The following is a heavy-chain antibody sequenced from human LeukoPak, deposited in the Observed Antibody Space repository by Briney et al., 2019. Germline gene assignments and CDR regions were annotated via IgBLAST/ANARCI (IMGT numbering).Heavy chain of an antibody. D-gene: IGHD6-13*01. Sequence: ASVKVSCKASGYTFTSYGISWVRQAPGQGLEWMGWISAYNGNTNYAQKLQGRVTMTTDTSTSTAYMELRSLRSDDTAVYYCARVTAAGSPGYYYYMDVWGKGTTVTVSS. CDR3: ARVTAAGSPGYYYYMDV. CDR2: ISAYNGNT. V-gene: IGHV1-18*01. J-gene: IGHJ6*03. CDR1: GYTFTSYG.